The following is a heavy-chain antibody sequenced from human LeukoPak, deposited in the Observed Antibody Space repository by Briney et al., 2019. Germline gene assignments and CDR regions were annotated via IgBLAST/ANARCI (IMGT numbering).Heavy chain of an antibody. CDR2: IYYSGST. Sequence: SQTLSLTCTVSGGSISSGDYYWSWIRQPSGKGLEWIGYIYYSGSTYYNPSLKSRVTISVDTSKNQFSLKLSSVTAADTAVYYCARDVTGYEYFDLWGRGTLVTVSS. V-gene: IGHV4-30-4*08. CDR1: GGSISSGDYY. CDR3: ARDVTGYEYFDL. D-gene: IGHD3-9*01. J-gene: IGHJ2*01.